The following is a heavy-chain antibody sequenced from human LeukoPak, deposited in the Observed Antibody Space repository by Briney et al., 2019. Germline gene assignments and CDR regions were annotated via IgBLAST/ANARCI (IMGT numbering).Heavy chain of an antibody. Sequence: PSETLSLTCTVSGGSISSYYWSWIRQPPGKGLEWIGYIYYSGSTNYNPSLKSRVTISVDTSKNQFSLKLGSVTAADTAVYYCAREGYDFWSGYFLRGAGYFDYWGQGTLVTVSS. CDR3: AREGYDFWSGYFLRGAGYFDY. CDR2: IYYSGST. J-gene: IGHJ4*02. D-gene: IGHD3-3*01. V-gene: IGHV4-59*01. CDR1: GGSISSYY.